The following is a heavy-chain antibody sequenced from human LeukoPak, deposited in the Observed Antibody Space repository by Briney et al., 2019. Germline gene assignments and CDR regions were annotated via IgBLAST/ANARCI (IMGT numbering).Heavy chain of an antibody. CDR1: GYTFTAYY. Sequence: GASVKVSCKASGYTFTAYYVHWVRQAPGKGLEWMGWINPNSGGTNYAQKFQGRVTMTSDTSISTAYMELSSLRSDDTAVYYCARGEPLTTIILKGGDYWGQGTLVTVSS. D-gene: IGHD5-12*01. CDR2: INPNSGGT. CDR3: ARGEPLTTIILKGGDY. J-gene: IGHJ4*02. V-gene: IGHV1-2*02.